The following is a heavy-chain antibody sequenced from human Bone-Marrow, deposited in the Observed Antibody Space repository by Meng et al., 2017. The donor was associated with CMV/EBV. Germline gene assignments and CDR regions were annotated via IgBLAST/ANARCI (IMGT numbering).Heavy chain of an antibody. V-gene: IGHV3-7*01. Sequence: GESLKISCAASGFTFDDYGMSWVRQAPGKGLEWVANIWSDGVNKYYVDSVKGRFTISRDTANNILYLQMNSLRAEDTAVYYCAKDVRYNGMDVWGQGTTVTVSS. J-gene: IGHJ6*02. CDR1: GFTFDDYG. CDR3: AKDVRYNGMDV. CDR2: IWSDGVNK.